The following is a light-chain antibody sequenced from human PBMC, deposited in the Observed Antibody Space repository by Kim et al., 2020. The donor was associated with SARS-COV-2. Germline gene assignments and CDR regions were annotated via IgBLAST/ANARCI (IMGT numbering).Light chain of an antibody. V-gene: IGKV1-39*01. J-gene: IGKJ2*01. Sequence: IQMTQSPSSLSASVGDRVTITCRASQYISNYLNWYQQRPGKAPKVLIYATSILQSGVPPRFSGGGSGTDFTLTISSLQPEDFATYYCQQSYSNPPEYTFGQGTKLEI. CDR1: QYISNY. CDR2: ATS. CDR3: QQSYSNPPEYT.